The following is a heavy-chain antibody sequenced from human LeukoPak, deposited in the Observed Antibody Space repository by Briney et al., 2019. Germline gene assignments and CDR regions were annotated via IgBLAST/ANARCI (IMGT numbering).Heavy chain of an antibody. J-gene: IGHJ6*03. CDR1: GGSINSRSYY. V-gene: IGHV4-39*07. CDR3: ARVSLAVAHFYYYYYMDV. CDR2: MYFGGST. D-gene: IGHD6-19*01. Sequence: PSETLSLTCSVSGGSINSRSYYWAWIRQPPGKPLEWVGSMYFGGSTYYKSSLRSRVTILVDTSKNQLSLKLTSVTAADTAVYYCARVSLAVAHFYYYYYMDVWGKGTTVTISS.